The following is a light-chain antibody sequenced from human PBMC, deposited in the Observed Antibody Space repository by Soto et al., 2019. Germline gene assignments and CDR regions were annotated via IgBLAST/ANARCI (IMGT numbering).Light chain of an antibody. J-gene: IGLJ3*02. Sequence: QSALTQPRSVSGSPGQSVTISCTGTSSDIGNYKSVSWYQQYLGEAPKLMIYDVNKRSSGVPDRFSGSKSVNTASLTISGLQPEDEAGYYCCSYAGGFSWVFGGGTKVTVL. CDR3: CSYAGGFSWV. CDR2: DVN. CDR1: SSDIGNYKS. V-gene: IGLV2-11*01.